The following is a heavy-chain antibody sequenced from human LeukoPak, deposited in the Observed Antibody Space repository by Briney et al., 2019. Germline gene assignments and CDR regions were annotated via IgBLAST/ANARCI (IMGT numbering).Heavy chain of an antibody. CDR2: ISWNSGSI. V-gene: IGHV3-9*01. CDR1: GFTFDDYA. J-gene: IGHJ4*02. Sequence: SGGSLRLSCAASGFTFDDYAMHWVRQAPGKGLEWVSGISWNSGSIGYADSVKGRFTISRDNAKKSLYLQMNSLRAEDTALYYCAKDSRITIFGVIDYWGQGTLVTLSS. CDR3: AKDSRITIFGVIDY. D-gene: IGHD3-3*01.